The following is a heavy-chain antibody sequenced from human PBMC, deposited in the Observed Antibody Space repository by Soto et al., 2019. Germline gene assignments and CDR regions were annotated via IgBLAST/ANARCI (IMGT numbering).Heavy chain of an antibody. D-gene: IGHD6-13*01. CDR2: ISPSSGGT. J-gene: IGHJ3*01. Sequence: QVQLVQSGAEVKKPGASVRVSCKASGYTFTSYYVHWVRQAPGQGPEWMGMISPSSGGTDYAQKFQGRVTMTRDTSTSTVYMELSSLRSDDTAVYFCTRSIITTAGTDALDLWGQGTLVTVSS. V-gene: IGHV1-46*03. CDR1: GYTFTSYY. CDR3: TRSIITTAGTDALDL.